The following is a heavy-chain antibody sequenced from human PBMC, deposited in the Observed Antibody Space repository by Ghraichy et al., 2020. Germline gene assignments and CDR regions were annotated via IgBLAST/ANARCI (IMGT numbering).Heavy chain of an antibody. D-gene: IGHD6-19*01. CDR3: AAISSGSSHDAFDI. CDR2: IYYSGST. V-gene: IGHV4-39*01. CDR1: GGSISSSSYY. J-gene: IGHJ3*02. Sequence: SETLSLTCTVSGGSISSSSYYWGWIRQPPGKGLEWIGSIYYSGSTYYNPSLKSRVTISVDTSKNQFSLKLSSVTAADTAVYYCAAISSGSSHDAFDIWGQGTMVTVSS.